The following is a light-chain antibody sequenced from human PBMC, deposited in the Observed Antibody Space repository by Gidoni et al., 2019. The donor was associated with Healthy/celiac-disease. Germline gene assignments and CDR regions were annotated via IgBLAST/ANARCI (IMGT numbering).Light chain of an antibody. Sequence: EIVMTQSPPTLSVSPGERATLSCRASQSVSSNLAWYQQKPGQAPRLLIYGASTRATGIPARFSGSGSGTEFTLTISSLQSEDFAVYYCQQYNNWPALTFGGXTKVEIK. J-gene: IGKJ4*01. CDR3: QQYNNWPALT. CDR1: QSVSSN. CDR2: GAS. V-gene: IGKV3-15*01.